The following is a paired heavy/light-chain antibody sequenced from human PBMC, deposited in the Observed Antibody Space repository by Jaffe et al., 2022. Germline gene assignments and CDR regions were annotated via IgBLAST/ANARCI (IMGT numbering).Heavy chain of an antibody. J-gene: IGHJ6*03. Sequence: EVQLAESGGGLVQPGGSLRLSCAASGFSFRNYWMNWVRQAPGKGLEWLAKINQGQSERYYVDSVKGRFTISRDNAKNSLYLQMDSLRAEDTAVYYCARDAGKLGPDDYYNYYMDVWGKGTTVTVSS. CDR1: GFSFRNYW. CDR2: INQGQSER. D-gene: IGHD3-16*01. V-gene: IGHV3-7*03. CDR3: ARDAGKLGPDDYYNYYMDV.
Light chain of an antibody. CDR3: QQSYTTPYT. CDR1: RHIGNY. CDR2: GAS. Sequence: IQMTQSPSSLSASVEDRVSITCRASRHIGNYLNWYQQRPGEVPKLLINGASNLRSGVPSRFSGSGSGTDFTLTISGLQSEDFATYYCQQSYTTPYTFGQGTKLDI. J-gene: IGKJ2*01. V-gene: IGKV1-39*01.